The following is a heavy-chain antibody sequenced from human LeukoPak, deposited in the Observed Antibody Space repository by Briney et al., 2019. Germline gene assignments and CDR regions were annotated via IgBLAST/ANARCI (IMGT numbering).Heavy chain of an antibody. CDR2: ISGSGGST. D-gene: IGHD4-17*01. Sequence: PGGPLRLSCAASGFTFSSYGMSWVRQAPGKGLEWVSAISGSGGSTYYADSVKGRFTISRDNSKNTLYLQMNSLRAEDTAVYYCATGVAYGDYPDWGQGTLVTVSS. V-gene: IGHV3-23*01. CDR1: GFTFSSYG. CDR3: ATGVAYGDYPD. J-gene: IGHJ4*02.